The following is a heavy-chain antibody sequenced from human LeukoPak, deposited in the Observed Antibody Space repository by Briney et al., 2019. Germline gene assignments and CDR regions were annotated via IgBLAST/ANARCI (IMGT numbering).Heavy chain of an antibody. Sequence: GGSLRLSCAASGFTFDDYAMHWVRQAPGKGLEWVSLISGDGGSTYYADSVKGRFTISRDNSKNSPYLQMNSLRTEDTALYYCARTERGYSYGSFDIWGQGTMVTVSS. V-gene: IGHV3-43*02. CDR3: ARTERGYSYGSFDI. D-gene: IGHD5-18*01. CDR2: ISGDGGST. J-gene: IGHJ3*02. CDR1: GFTFDDYA.